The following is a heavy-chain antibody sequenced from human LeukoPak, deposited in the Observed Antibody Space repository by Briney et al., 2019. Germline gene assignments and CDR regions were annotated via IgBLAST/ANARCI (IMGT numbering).Heavy chain of an antibody. CDR1: GFTFSAYA. Sequence: PGGSLRLSCVASGFTFSAYAMSWVRQAPGKGLEWVSSISGTTGATYYADSGKGRFTISRDNSKNTLYLQMNSLRAEDTAVYYCAKDDTIXAAGTIGDYWGQGSLVTV. D-gene: IGHD6-25*01. V-gene: IGHV3-23*01. CDR3: AKDDTIXAAGTIGDY. CDR2: ISGTTGAT. J-gene: IGHJ4*02.